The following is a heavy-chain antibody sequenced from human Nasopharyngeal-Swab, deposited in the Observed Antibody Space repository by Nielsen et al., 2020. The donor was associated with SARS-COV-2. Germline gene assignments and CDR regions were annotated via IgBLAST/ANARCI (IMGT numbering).Heavy chain of an antibody. CDR2: IYYSGST. Sequence: SETLSLTCTFSGGSISSGDYYWSWIRQPPGKGLEWIGYIYYSGSTYYNPSLKSRVTISVDTSKNQFSLKLSSVTAADTAVYYCAREEDSGYDQPGDYWGQGTLVTVSS. V-gene: IGHV4-30-4*01. CDR3: AREEDSGYDQPGDY. J-gene: IGHJ4*02. D-gene: IGHD5-12*01. CDR1: GGSISSGDYY.